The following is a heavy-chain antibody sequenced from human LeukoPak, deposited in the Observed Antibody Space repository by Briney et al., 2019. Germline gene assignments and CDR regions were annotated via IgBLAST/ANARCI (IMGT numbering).Heavy chain of an antibody. Sequence: GGSLRLSCAASGFTFSSYAMSWVRQALGKGLEWVSAISGSGGSTYYADSVKGRFTISRDNSKNTLYLHMNSLRAEDTAVYYCAKRSSSAIDYWGQGTLVTVSS. CDR2: ISGSGGST. CDR1: GFTFSSYA. V-gene: IGHV3-23*01. CDR3: AKRSSSAIDY. J-gene: IGHJ4*02. D-gene: IGHD3-22*01.